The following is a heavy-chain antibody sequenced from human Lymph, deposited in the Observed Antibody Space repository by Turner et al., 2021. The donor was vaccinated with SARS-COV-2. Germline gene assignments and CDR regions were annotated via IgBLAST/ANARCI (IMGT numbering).Heavy chain of an antibody. Sequence: EVQRVESGVGLVQRGGSRRPACAASGFTFSSYSMNWLRQAQGKGLEWGSSITFTSSYIYYADSVKGRFTISRDNAKNSLYLQMNSLRAEDTAVYYCARGPPDFPYYFDYWGQGTLVTVSS. D-gene: IGHD2-21*02. J-gene: IGHJ4*02. CDR3: ARGPPDFPYYFDY. CDR2: ITFTSSYI. CDR1: GFTFSSYS. V-gene: IGHV3-21*01.